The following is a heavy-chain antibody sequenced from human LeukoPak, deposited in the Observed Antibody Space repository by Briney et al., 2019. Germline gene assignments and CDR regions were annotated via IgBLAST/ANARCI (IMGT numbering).Heavy chain of an antibody. V-gene: IGHV1-2*02. CDR1: GYTFTGYY. D-gene: IGHD1-26*01. Sequence: GASVKLSCKASGYTFTGYYIHWVRQAPGQGLEWMGWINPNSGGTNYAQKFQGRVTMTRDTSISTAYMDMSRLRSDDTAVYYCARGSIVGATFDYFDYWGQGTLVTVSS. J-gene: IGHJ4*02. CDR3: ARGSIVGATFDYFDY. CDR2: INPNSGGT.